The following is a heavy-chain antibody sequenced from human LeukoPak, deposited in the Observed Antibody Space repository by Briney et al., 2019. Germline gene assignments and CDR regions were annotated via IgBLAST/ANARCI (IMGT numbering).Heavy chain of an antibody. Sequence: GGSLRLSCAASGFTFSSYWMSWVRQAPGKGLEWVANIKQDGSEKYYVDSVKGRFTISTDNTKNSPYLQINRLRAEDTAVYYCARSMVRDYWGQRTLATVSS. CDR1: GFTFSSYW. CDR2: IKQDGSEK. J-gene: IGHJ4*02. D-gene: IGHD3-10*01. CDR3: ARSMVRDY. V-gene: IGHV3-7*03.